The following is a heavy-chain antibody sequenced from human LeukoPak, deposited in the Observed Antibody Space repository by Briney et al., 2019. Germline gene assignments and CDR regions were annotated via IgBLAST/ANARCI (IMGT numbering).Heavy chain of an antibody. CDR3: ARGYLYGRLFDY. Sequence: QSGGSLRLSCSASGFTFHSYSMNWVRQAPGKGLEWISYITSSGESIYNADSVKGRFTISRDNAKNSLYLQMNSLRAEDTAVYYCARGYLYGRLFDYWGLGILVTVSS. D-gene: IGHD2-8*01. J-gene: IGHJ4*02. CDR1: GFTFHSYS. V-gene: IGHV3-48*01. CDR2: ITSSGESI.